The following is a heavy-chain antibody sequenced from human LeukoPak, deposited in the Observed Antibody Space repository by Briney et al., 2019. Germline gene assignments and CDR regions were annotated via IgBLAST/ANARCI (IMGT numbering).Heavy chain of an antibody. CDR2: INPNNGGT. J-gene: IGHJ4*02. CDR3: LRDLTYGGISSPDC. Sequence: ASVSLSCKASGYTFTDYYMHWVRQAPGQGLEWMGWINPNNGGTTYAEKFQGRVTMTRDTSISTAYTELGRLTSDDTAMYFCLRDLTYGGISSPDCWGQGSLVSVPS. CDR1: GYTFTDYY. V-gene: IGHV1-2*02. D-gene: IGHD4/OR15-4a*01.